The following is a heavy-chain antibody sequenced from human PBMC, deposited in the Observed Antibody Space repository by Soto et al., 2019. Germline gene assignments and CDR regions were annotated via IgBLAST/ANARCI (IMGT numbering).Heavy chain of an antibody. J-gene: IGHJ4*02. D-gene: IGHD3-16*01. V-gene: IGHV3-74*01. Sequence: EVQLVESGGGLVQPGGSLRLSCAASGFTFSTYWMHWVRQAPGEGLVWVSRIKTDGSSTGYEDSVKGRFTISRDNAKNTMYLQMNSLRAEDTAVYYCARVGVGHYEFDYWGQGTLVTVSS. CDR1: GFTFSTYW. CDR2: IKTDGSST. CDR3: ARVGVGHYEFDY.